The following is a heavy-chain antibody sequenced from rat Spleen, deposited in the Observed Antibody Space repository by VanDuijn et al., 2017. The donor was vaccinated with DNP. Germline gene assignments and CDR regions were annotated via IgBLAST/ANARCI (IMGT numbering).Heavy chain of an antibody. D-gene: IGHD1-4*01. CDR1: GFNFNDYW. CDR3: AGRPPPTRGPFDY. J-gene: IGHJ2*01. CDR2: INKESGTN. Sequence: EVKLVESGGGLVQPGRSLKLSCAASGFNFNDYWMGWVRQAPGKGLEWIGEINKESGTNIYSPSLKDKFTISRDNAQNTLYLQMDSLRSEDTATYYCAGRPPPTRGPFDYWGQGVTVTVSS. V-gene: IGHV4-2*01.